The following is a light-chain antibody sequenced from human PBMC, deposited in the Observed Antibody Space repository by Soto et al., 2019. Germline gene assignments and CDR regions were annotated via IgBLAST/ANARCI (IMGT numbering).Light chain of an antibody. J-gene: IGLJ2*01. V-gene: IGLV2-14*01. CDR1: GSDVGGYNY. Sequence: QSALTQPASVSGSPGQSITFSCTGTGSDVGGYNYVSWYQQHPDKAPKLMVYDVSDRPSGIPDRFSGSKSGNTASLTISGLRAEDEADYYCSSYTSTSTFVVFGGGTKVTVL. CDR3: SSYTSTSTFVV. CDR2: DVS.